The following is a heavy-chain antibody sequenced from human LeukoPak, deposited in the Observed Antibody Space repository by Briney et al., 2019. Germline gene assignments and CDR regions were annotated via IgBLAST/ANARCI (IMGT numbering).Heavy chain of an antibody. J-gene: IGHJ4*02. CDR2: DYCGGNT. V-gene: IGHV4-61*01. Sequence: SETLSLTCTVSGFSVTTDSYCWGWIRQPPGKGLEWIGYDYCGGNTNYDPSLKRRVTISVDTSKNQFSLTLTSVTAADTAVYFCAREAGYSYGYDYWGQGTLVTVSS. D-gene: IGHD5-18*01. CDR1: GFSVTTDSYC. CDR3: AREAGYSYGYDY.